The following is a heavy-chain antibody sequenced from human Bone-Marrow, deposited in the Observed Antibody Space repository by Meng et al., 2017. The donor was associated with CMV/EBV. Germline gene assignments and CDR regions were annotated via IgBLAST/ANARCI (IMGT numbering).Heavy chain of an antibody. Sequence: VGSITSRDYSWSWVRPYPGRGLEWVGHISYRGATYYTPSLRSRLIISLDTSKNQFSLRLSSVTAADTAVYFCARVLYSYGSASNFDHWGQGTLVTVSS. CDR3: ARVLYSYGSASNFDH. J-gene: IGHJ4*02. CDR2: ISYRGAT. CDR1: VGSITSRDYS. D-gene: IGHD3-10*01. V-gene: IGHV4-31*02.